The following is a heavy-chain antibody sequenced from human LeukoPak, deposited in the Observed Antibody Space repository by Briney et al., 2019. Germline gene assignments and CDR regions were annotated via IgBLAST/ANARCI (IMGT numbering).Heavy chain of an antibody. CDR2: INHSGST. V-gene: IGHV4-34*01. D-gene: IGHD3-10*01. CDR3: ARYYYGSGSYYNAYYFDY. J-gene: IGHJ4*02. Sequence: SETLSLTCAVYGRSFSGYYWSWIRQPPGKGLEWIGEINHSGSTNYNPSLKSRVTISVDTSKNQFSLKLSSVTAADTAVYYCARYYYGSGSYYNAYYFDYWGQGTLVTVSS. CDR1: GRSFSGYY.